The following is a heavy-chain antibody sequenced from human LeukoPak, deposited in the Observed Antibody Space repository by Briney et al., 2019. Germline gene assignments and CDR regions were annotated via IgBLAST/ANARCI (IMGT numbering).Heavy chain of an antibody. CDR2: IFYSGSS. V-gene: IGHV4-31*03. CDR3: ARLTCSGSSCSVGGGFDV. Sequence: SETLSLTCTVSGDSMSSGGYLWSWIRQHPGKGLEWIGYIFYSGSSYYSPSLQSRLTISVDTSQKQFSLKMSSVTAADTAVYYCARLTCSGSSCSVGGGFDVWGQGTVVTVSS. D-gene: IGHD2-2*01. J-gene: IGHJ3*01. CDR1: GDSMSSGGYL.